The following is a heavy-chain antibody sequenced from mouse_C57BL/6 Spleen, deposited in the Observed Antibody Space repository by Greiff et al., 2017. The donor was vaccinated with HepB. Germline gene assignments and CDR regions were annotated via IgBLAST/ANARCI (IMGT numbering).Heavy chain of an antibody. J-gene: IGHJ2*01. CDR2: IRNKANNHAT. D-gene: IGHD3-2*02. Sequence: EVQRVESGGGLVQPGGSMKLSCAASGFTFSDAWMDWVRQSPEKGLEWVAEIRNKANNHATYYAESVKGRFTISRDDSKSSVYLQMNSLRAEDTGIYYCTRGSSGYVLYFDYWGQGTTLTVSS. CDR3: TRGSSGYVLYFDY. CDR1: GFTFSDAW. V-gene: IGHV6-6*01.